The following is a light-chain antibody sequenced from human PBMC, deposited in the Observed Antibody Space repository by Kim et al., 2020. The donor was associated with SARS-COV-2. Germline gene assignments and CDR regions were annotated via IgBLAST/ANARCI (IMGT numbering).Light chain of an antibody. J-gene: IGLJ2*01. Sequence: GPKVTISCSGGRSNIGRNYVSWYQHVPGTAPKLLIYDSNHRPSGIPDRFSASKSGASATLGITGLQTGDEAAYYCSTWDSSLSSVVFGGGTQLTVL. CDR2: DSN. CDR1: RSNIGRNY. CDR3: STWDSSLSSVV. V-gene: IGLV1-51*01.